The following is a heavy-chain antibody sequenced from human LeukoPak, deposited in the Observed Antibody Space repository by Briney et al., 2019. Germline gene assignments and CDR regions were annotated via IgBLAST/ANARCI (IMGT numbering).Heavy chain of an antibody. V-gene: IGHV3-23*01. J-gene: IGHJ4*02. CDR2: ISDSGGAT. Sequence: ESLRLSCAASGFTFSSYAMSWVRQAPGKGLGWVSAISDSGGATYYADSVRGRFTISRDNSKNTLYLQMNSLRAEDTAVYYCAGGARSYLFDYWGQGTLVTVSS. CDR3: AGGARSYLFDY. D-gene: IGHD1-26*01. CDR1: GFTFSSYA.